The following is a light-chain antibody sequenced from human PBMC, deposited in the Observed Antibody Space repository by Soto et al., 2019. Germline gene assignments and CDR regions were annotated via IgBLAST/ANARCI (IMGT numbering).Light chain of an antibody. J-gene: IGKJ3*01. Sequence: EIVLTQSPATLSLSPGERATLSCRASQSVSKSLAWYQQKPGQAPRLLIYTTSNRATGIPARFSGSGSRTDFTLTISSLEPEDFAVYYCQQGNNWPIFTFGPGTKVEIK. V-gene: IGKV3-11*01. CDR1: QSVSKS. CDR3: QQGNNWPIFT. CDR2: TTS.